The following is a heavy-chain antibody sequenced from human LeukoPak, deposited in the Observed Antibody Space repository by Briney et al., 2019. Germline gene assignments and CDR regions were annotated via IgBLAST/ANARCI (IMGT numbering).Heavy chain of an antibody. J-gene: IGHJ4*02. CDR1: GFTFRSHA. CDR2: IYENGGTT. CDR3: ASSGYSYGYGVY. V-gene: IGHV3-23*01. Sequence: PGGSLRLSCVGSGFTFRSHAMSWVRQAPEKGLEFVSGIYENGGTTYYADSVKGRFSISRDNSKNTLYLQMNSLRADDTAVYYCASSGYSYGYGVYWGQGTLVTVSS. D-gene: IGHD5-18*01.